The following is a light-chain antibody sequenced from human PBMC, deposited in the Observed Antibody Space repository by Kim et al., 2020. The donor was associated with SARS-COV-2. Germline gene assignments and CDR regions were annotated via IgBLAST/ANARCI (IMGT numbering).Light chain of an antibody. CDR3: QQFHSWPLT. J-gene: IGKJ4*01. CDR2: DAA. V-gene: IGKV1-5*01. CDR1: QSISGS. Sequence: ASLGDRVTITCRASQSISGSLAWYQQKPGKAPTLLIYDAASLESGVPSRFSGSGSGTEFTLTISSLQPDDFATYYCQQFHSWPLTFGGGTKVEIK.